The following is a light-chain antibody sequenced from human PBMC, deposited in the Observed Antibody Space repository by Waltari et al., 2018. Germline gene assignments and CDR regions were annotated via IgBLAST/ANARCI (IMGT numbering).Light chain of an antibody. V-gene: IGLV1-44*01. CDR3: AAWDDGLNGWV. J-gene: IGLJ3*02. CDR1: TSNIGGTP. CDR2: TNS. Sequence: QSVLTQPPSASGSPGQRLSISCSGSTSNIGGTPVTWYQQVPGTATKLLIYTNSQRPSGVPDRFSGSRSGTSGFLAISGLQSEDEADYYCAAWDDGLNGWVFGGRTRVSVL.